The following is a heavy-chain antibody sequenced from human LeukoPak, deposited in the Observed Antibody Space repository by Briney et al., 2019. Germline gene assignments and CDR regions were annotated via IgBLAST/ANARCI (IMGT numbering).Heavy chain of an antibody. D-gene: IGHD5-24*01. J-gene: IGHJ4*02. CDR2: ISAYNGNT. V-gene: IGHV1-18*01. CDR1: GYTFTSYG. Sequence: ASVKVSCKAPGYTFTSYGISWVRQAPGQGLEWMGWISAYNGNTSYAQKLQGRVTMTTDTSTSTAYMELRSLRSDDTAVYYCARISASRDIDYWGQGTLVTVSS. CDR3: ARISASRDIDY.